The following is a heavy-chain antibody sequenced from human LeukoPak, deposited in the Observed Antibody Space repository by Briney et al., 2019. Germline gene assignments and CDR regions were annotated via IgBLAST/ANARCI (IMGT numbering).Heavy chain of an antibody. Sequence: SETLSLTFTVSGGSISSYYWSWIRQSPGKGLEWIGNIYYSGSTNYNPSLKSRVTISVDSTKNQFSLKLSSVTAADTAVYHCARVSLRYSTSFDYWGQGTLVTVSS. J-gene: IGHJ4*02. V-gene: IGHV4-59*01. CDR2: IYYSGST. CDR1: GGSISSYY. CDR3: ARVSLRYSTSFDY. D-gene: IGHD4-11*01.